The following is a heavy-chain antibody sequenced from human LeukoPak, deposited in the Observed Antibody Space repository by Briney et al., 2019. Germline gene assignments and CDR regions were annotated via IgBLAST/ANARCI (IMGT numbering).Heavy chain of an antibody. CDR2: ISSSSSYI. D-gene: IGHD6-25*01. V-gene: IGHV3-21*01. J-gene: IGHJ4*02. CDR1: GFTFTTAW. Sequence: PGGSLRLSCTASGFTFTTAWMSWVRQAPGKGLEWVSSISSSSSYIYYADSVKGRFTISRDNAKNSLYLQMNSLRAEDTAVYYCARDSGSQQTFGGDYWGQGTLVTVSS. CDR3: ARDSGSQQTFGGDY.